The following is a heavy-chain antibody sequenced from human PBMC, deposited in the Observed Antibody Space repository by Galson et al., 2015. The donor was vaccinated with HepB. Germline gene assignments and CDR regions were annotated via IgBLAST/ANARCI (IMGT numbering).Heavy chain of an antibody. CDR2: MNPNSGNT. J-gene: IGHJ6*03. CDR3: ARERQTIFGVVEYYYYYYMDV. V-gene: IGHV1-8*01. CDR1: GYTFTSYD. Sequence: SVKVSCKASGYTFTSYDINWVRQATGQGLEWMGWMNPNSGNTGYAQKFQGRVTMTRNTSISTAYMELSSLRSEDTAVYYCARERQTIFGVVEYYYYYYMDVWGKGTTVTVSS. D-gene: IGHD3-3*01.